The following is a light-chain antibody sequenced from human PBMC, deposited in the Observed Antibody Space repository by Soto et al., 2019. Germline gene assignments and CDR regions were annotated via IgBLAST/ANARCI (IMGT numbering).Light chain of an antibody. J-gene: IGLJ1*01. Sequence: QSVLTQPPSASGTPGQRVTISCTGSSSNIGYYYVDWYQQLPGTAPKLLIHGNGQRPSGVPDRFSGSKSGTSASLAISGLRSEDEADYYCATWDDRLRAYVIGAGTKVTVL. V-gene: IGLV1-47*01. CDR1: SSNIGYYY. CDR3: ATWDDRLRAYV. CDR2: GNG.